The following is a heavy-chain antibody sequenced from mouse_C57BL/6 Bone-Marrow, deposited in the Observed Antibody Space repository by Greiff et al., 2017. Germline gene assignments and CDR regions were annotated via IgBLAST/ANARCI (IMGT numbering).Heavy chain of an antibody. CDR1: GYTFTNYW. J-gene: IGHJ2*01. CDR3: ARILSGFDY. CDR2: IYPGGGYT. Sequence: QVQLQQPGAELVKPGASVKMSCKASGYTFTNYWIGWAKQRPGHGLEWIGDIYPGGGYTKYNEKFKGKATLTADKSSSTAYMQFSSLTSEDAAIYYCARILSGFDYWGQGTTLTVAS. D-gene: IGHD2-3*01. V-gene: IGHV1-63*01.